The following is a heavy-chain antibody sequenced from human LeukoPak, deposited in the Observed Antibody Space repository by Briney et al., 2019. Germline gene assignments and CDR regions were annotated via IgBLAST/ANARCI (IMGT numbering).Heavy chain of an antibody. CDR3: ARASWGGDY. CDR1: RFTFNHYA. Sequence: PGGSLRLSCAASRFTFNHYAMYWVRQAPGKGLEWVANIKEDGSEKNYVDSVKGRFTISRDSAKNSLYLQMNSLRAEDTAVYYCARASWGGDYWGQGTLVTVSS. V-gene: IGHV3-7*01. CDR2: IKEDGSEK. J-gene: IGHJ4*02. D-gene: IGHD3-16*01.